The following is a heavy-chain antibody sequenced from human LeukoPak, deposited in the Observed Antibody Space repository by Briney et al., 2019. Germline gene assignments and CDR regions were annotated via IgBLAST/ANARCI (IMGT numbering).Heavy chain of an antibody. J-gene: IGHJ6*03. CDR2: IWNDGNNK. V-gene: IGHV3-30*02. CDR1: GFTFSLYG. Sequence: GGSLRLSCTASGFTFSLYGMHWVRQAPGKGLVWVTFIWNDGNNKYYADSVKGRFTISRDNSKNTLYLQMNSLRPDDTAVYYCARDPYSGSYGDSYYYYMDVWGKGTTVTISS. CDR3: ARDPYSGSYGDSYYYYMDV. D-gene: IGHD1-26*01.